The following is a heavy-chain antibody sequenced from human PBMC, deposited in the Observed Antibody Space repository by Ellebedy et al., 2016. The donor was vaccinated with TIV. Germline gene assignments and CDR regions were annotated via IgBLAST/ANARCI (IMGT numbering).Heavy chain of an antibody. D-gene: IGHD2-21*02. CDR3: ARTDPWQPIDD. CDR2: VYHSGSP. CDR1: GGSVSSTRYY. J-gene: IGHJ4*02. Sequence: MPGGSLRLSCSVSGGSVSSTRYYWAWIRQPPGKGLEWIASVYHSGSPYYNPSFKSRVTLSADTSKNQFSRKLRTVTAADTAVYYCARTDPWQPIDDWGQGILVSVSS. V-gene: IGHV4-39*01.